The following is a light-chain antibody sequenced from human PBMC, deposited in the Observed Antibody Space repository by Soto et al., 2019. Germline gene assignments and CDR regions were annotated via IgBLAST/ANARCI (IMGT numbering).Light chain of an antibody. V-gene: IGLV2-23*01. CDR1: SSDVGSYNL. J-gene: IGLJ2*01. Sequence: QSVLTQPASVSGSPGQSITISCTGTSSDVGSYNLVSWYQQHPGKAPKLMIYEGSKRPPGVSNRFSGSKSGNTASLTISGLQAEDEADYYCCSYAGSHVVFGGGTQLTVL. CDR3: CSYAGSHVV. CDR2: EGS.